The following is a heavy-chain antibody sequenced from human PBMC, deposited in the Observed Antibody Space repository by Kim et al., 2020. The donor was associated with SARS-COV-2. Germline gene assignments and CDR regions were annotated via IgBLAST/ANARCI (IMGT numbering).Heavy chain of an antibody. J-gene: IGHJ4*02. CDR1: GYTFTSYY. CDR3: ARSRWLKNHYFDS. CDR2: VSPSSGTT. D-gene: IGHD5-12*01. Sequence: ASVKVSCKASGYTFTSYYMHWVRQAPGQGLEWMGVVSPSSGTTTYAQKFQGRITMTRDTSTSTVNVELSSLRSEDTAVYYCARSRWLKNHYFDSWGQGTLVTVSS. V-gene: IGHV1-46*01.